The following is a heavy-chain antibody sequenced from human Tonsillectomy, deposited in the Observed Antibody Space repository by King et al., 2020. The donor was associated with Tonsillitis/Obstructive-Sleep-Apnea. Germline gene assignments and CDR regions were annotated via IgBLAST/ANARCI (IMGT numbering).Heavy chain of an antibody. V-gene: IGHV3-48*02. CDR1: GFTFSSYS. Sequence: VQLVESGGGLVQPGGSLRLSCAASGFTFSSYSMNWVRQAPGKGLEWVSYISSSSSTIYYADSVKGRFTISRDNAKNSLYLKMNSLRDEDTAVYYCARDDQGDDFWRGYSNYYYYYMDVWGKGTTVTVSS. CDR3: ARDDQGDDFWRGYSNYYYYYMDV. D-gene: IGHD3-3*01. J-gene: IGHJ6*03. CDR2: ISSSSSTI.